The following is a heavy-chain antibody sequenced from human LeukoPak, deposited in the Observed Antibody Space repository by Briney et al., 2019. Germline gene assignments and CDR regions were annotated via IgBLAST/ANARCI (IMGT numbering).Heavy chain of an antibody. CDR2: IFYSGST. CDR3: VRSDDFWSGYYGY. D-gene: IGHD3-3*01. Sequence: SETLSLTCTVSGGSISSYCWSWIRQPPGKGLEWIGYIFYSGSTNYNPSLKSRVTTSVDTSKNQFSLKLSSVTAADTAVYYCVRSDDFWSGYYGYWGQGTLVTVSS. CDR1: GGSISSYC. J-gene: IGHJ4*02. V-gene: IGHV4-59*01.